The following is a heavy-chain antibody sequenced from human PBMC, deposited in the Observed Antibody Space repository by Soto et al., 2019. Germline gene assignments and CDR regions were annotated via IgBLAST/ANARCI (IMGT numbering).Heavy chain of an antibody. CDR1: GFTFSSYS. J-gene: IGHJ6*02. CDR2: ISSSSSYI. V-gene: IGHV3-21*01. Sequence: GGSLRLSCAASGFTFSSYSMNWVRQAPGKGLEWVSSISSSSSYIYYADSVKGRFTISRDNAKNSLYLQMNSLRAEDTAVYYCARDKDIVVVPAAILYGMDVWGQGTTVTVSS. CDR3: ARDKDIVVVPAAILYGMDV. D-gene: IGHD2-2*01.